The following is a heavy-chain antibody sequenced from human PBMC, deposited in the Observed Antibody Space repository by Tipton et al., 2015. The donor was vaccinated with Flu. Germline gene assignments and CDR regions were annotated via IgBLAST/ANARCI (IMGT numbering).Heavy chain of an antibody. J-gene: IGHJ5*02. CDR2: ISYDGSNK. CDR3: ARGPYYDFWRGWFDP. CDR1: GFTFSSYA. Sequence: SLRLPCAASGFTFSSYAMHWVRQAPGKGLEWVAVISYDGSNKYYADSVKGRFTISRDNSKNTLYLQMNSLRAEDTAVYYCARGPYYDFWRGWFDPWGQGTLVTVSS. V-gene: IGHV3-30-3*01. D-gene: IGHD3-3*01.